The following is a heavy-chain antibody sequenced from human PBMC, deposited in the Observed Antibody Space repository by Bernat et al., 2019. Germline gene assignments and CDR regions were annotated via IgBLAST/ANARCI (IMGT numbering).Heavy chain of an antibody. CDR3: AMGSGRYSNDAFDI. J-gene: IGHJ3*02. Sequence: QVQLQQWGAGLLKPSETLSLTCAVYGGSFSGYYWSWIRQPPGKGLEWIGEINHSGSTNYNPSLKSRVTISVDTSKNQFSLKLSSVTAADTAVYYCAMGSGRYSNDAFDIWGQGTMVTVSS. D-gene: IGHD1-26*01. CDR1: GGSFSGYY. V-gene: IGHV4-34*01. CDR2: INHSGST.